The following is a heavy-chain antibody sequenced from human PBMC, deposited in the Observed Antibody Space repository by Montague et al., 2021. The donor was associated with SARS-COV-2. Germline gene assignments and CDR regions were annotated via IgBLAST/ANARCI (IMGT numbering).Heavy chain of an antibody. CDR2: IYWDDDK. CDR1: GFSLSTSGVG. D-gene: IGHD4-23*01. V-gene: IGHV2-5*02. CDR3: ARSYGTTVVTRAFDY. Sequence: PALVKPTQTPTLTCTFSGFSLSTSGVGVGWIRQPPGKALEWLALIYWDDDKRYSPSLKTRLTITKDISKNQVVLTMTSMDPVDTATYYCARSYGTTVVTRAFDYWGQGTLVTVSS. J-gene: IGHJ4*02.